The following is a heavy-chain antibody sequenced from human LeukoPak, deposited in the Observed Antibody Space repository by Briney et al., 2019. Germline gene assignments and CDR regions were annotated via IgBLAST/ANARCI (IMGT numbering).Heavy chain of an antibody. D-gene: IGHD5-18*01. Sequence: GGSLRLSCAASGFTFSNAWMSWVRQAPGKGLEWVANIKQDGSEKYYVDSVKGRFTISRDDAKNSLYLQMNSLRAEDTAVYYCARKRGYSYGPFDYWGQGTLVTVSS. CDR2: IKQDGSEK. CDR3: ARKRGYSYGPFDY. J-gene: IGHJ4*02. CDR1: GFTFSNAW. V-gene: IGHV3-7*01.